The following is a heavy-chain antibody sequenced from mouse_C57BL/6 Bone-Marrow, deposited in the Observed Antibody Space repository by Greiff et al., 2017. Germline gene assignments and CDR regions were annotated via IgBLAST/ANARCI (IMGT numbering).Heavy chain of an antibody. CDR3: ARYPYYYGRERDWYFDV. D-gene: IGHD1-1*01. J-gene: IGHJ1*03. V-gene: IGHV7-3*01. CDR1: GFTFTDYY. Sequence: EVKLVESGGGLVQPGGSLSLSCAASGFTFTDYYMSWVRQPPGKALEWLGFIRNKANGYTTEYSASVKGRFTISRDNSQSILYLQMNALRAEDSATYYCARYPYYYGRERDWYFDVWGTGTTVTVSS. CDR2: IRNKANGYTT.